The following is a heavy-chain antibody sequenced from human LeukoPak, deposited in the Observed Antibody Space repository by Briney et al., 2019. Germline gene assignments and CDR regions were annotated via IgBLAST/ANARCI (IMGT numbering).Heavy chain of an antibody. V-gene: IGHV4-59*12. CDR2: IYYSGST. CDR1: GGSISSYY. D-gene: IGHD5-24*01. Sequence: KPSETLSLTCTVSGGSISSYYWSWIRQPPGKGLEWIGSIYYSGSTYYNPSLKSRVTISVDTSKNQFSLKLSSVTAADTAVYYCARVNGYSPKNYYFDYWGQGTLVTVSS. CDR3: ARVNGYSPKNYYFDY. J-gene: IGHJ4*02.